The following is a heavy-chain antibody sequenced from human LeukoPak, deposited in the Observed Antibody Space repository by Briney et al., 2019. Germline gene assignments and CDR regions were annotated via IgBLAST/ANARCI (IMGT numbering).Heavy chain of an antibody. CDR3: AKVYPGSYSGNWFDP. J-gene: IGHJ5*02. Sequence: GGSLRLSCAASGFTFSNYDMTWVRQAPGEGLEWVSALSSRGDRTHYAASVKGRFTVSRDNSRNTLYLQMNGLRAEDTAVYYCAKVYPGSYSGNWFDPWGRGTLVTVSS. CDR1: GFTFSNYD. V-gene: IGHV3-23*01. D-gene: IGHD3-10*01. CDR2: LSSRGDRT.